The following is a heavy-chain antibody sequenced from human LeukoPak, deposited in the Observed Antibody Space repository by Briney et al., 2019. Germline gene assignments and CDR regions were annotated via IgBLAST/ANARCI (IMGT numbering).Heavy chain of an antibody. Sequence: GGSLRLSCAASGFTFSSYAMSWVRQAPGKGLEWVSAISGSGGSTYYADSVKGRFTISRDNSKNTLYLQMNSLRAEDTAVYYCAKETKPRITMVRGVTYFDYWGQGTQVTVSS. CDR3: AKETKPRITMVRGVTYFDY. CDR2: ISGSGGST. J-gene: IGHJ4*02. CDR1: GFTFSSYA. D-gene: IGHD3-10*01. V-gene: IGHV3-23*01.